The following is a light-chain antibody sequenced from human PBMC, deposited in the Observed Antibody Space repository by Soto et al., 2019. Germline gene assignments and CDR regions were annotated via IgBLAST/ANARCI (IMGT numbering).Light chain of an antibody. J-gene: IGKJ1*01. V-gene: IGKV3-20*01. CDR3: QQYGDLPWT. Sequence: EIVLTQSPGTLSLSPGEGATLSCRASQIVISSYLAWYQQKPGQAPRLLIYGASTRATGIPDRFSGSGSGTDFTLTINRLEPEDFAVYYCQQYGDLPWTFGQGTKVDI. CDR1: QIVISSY. CDR2: GAS.